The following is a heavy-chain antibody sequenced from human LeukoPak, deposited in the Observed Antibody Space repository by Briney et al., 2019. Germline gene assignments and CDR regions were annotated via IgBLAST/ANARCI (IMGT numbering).Heavy chain of an antibody. J-gene: IGHJ5*02. D-gene: IGHD6-6*01. CDR3: ARWGSSSLPLVLWFDP. CDR1: GYTFTSYY. Sequence: GASVKVSCKASGYTFTSYYMHWVRQAPGQGLEWMGWINPNSGGTNYAQKFQGRVTMTRDTSISTAYMELSRLRSDDTAVYYCARWGSSSLPLVLWFDPWGQGTLVTVSS. V-gene: IGHV1-2*02. CDR2: INPNSGGT.